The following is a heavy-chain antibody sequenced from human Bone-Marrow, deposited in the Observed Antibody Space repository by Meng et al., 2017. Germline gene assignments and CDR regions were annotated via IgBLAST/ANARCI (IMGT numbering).Heavy chain of an antibody. CDR3: ARDGRYYYDSSGYYLN. J-gene: IGHJ4*02. CDR2: IYSCGST. D-gene: IGHD3-22*01. V-gene: IGHV3-66*03. CDR1: GFTVSSNY. Sequence: GGSLRLSCAASGFTVSSNYMSWVRQAPGKGLEWVSVIYSCGSTYYADSVKGRFTISRDNSKNTLYLQMNSLRAEDTAVYYCARDGRYYYDSSGYYLNWGQGTLVTVSS.